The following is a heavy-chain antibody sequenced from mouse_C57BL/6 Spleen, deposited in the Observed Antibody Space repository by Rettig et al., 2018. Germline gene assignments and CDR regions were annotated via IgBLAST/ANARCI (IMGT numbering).Heavy chain of an antibody. D-gene: IGHD2-5*01. J-gene: IGHJ4*01. CDR2: IYPGGGYT. CDR1: GYTFTNYW. Sequence: QVQLQQSGAELVRPGTSVKMSCKASGYTFTNYWIGWAKQRPGHGLEWIGDIYPGGGYTNYNEKFKGKATLTADKSSSTAYMQFSSLTSEDSAIYYCARSGDYSNYDYAMDYWGQGTSVTVSS. V-gene: IGHV1-63*01. CDR3: ARSGDYSNYDYAMDY.